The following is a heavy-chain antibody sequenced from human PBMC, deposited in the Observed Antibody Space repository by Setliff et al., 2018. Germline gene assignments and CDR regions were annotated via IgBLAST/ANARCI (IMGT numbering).Heavy chain of an antibody. V-gene: IGHV1-8*03. Sequence: GASVKVSCKASGYTFTSYDINWVRQATGQGLEWMGWMNPNSGNTGYAQKFQGRVTITADKSTSKAYMELSSLRAEDTAVYYCARDRGPDTAMEIRDYWGQGTLVTVS. CDR1: GYTFTSYD. CDR2: MNPNSGNT. J-gene: IGHJ4*02. CDR3: ARDRGPDTAMEIRDY. D-gene: IGHD5-18*01.